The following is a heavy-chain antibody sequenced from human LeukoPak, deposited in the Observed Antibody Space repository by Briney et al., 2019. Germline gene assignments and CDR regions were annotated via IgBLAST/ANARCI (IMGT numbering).Heavy chain of an antibody. Sequence: GGSLRLSCAASGFTFSGSAMHWVRQASGKGLEWVGRIRSKANSYATAYAASVKGRFTISRDDSKNTAYLQMNSLKTEDTAVYYCTAYSGSYYGAFDIWGQGTMVTVSS. D-gene: IGHD1-26*01. V-gene: IGHV3-73*01. CDR1: GFTFSGSA. CDR3: TAYSGSYYGAFDI. J-gene: IGHJ3*02. CDR2: IRSKANSYAT.